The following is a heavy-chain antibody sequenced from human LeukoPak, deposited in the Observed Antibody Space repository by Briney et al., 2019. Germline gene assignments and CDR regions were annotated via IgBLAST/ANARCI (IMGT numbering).Heavy chain of an antibody. V-gene: IGHV4-39*01. CDR1: GGSISGSSYY. J-gene: IGHJ6*02. CDR2: IHYTVST. Sequence: SETLSLTCTVSGGSISGSSYYWGWIRQPPGKGLDWIGTIHYTVSTYYNPSLKSRDTISAATSKNQFSLKVRSVTAADTAVYYCARGSVDCSSTSCNTIYYYSGMDVWGQGTTVTVSS. CDR3: ARGSVDCSSTSCNTIYYYSGMDV. D-gene: IGHD2-2*01.